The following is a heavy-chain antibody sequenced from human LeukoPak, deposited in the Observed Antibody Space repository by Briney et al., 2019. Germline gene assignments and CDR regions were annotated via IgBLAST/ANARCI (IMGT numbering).Heavy chain of an antibody. Sequence: ASVRVSCKASGYTFTGYYIHWVRQAPGQGLEWMGWINPNSGGTISAQKFQGRVTMTRDTSISTAYMELSRLNSDDTAVYYCATPTIGTPGFFDYWGQGSLVTVSS. D-gene: IGHD1-1*01. CDR2: INPNSGGT. CDR1: GYTFTGYY. V-gene: IGHV1-2*02. CDR3: ATPTIGTPGFFDY. J-gene: IGHJ4*02.